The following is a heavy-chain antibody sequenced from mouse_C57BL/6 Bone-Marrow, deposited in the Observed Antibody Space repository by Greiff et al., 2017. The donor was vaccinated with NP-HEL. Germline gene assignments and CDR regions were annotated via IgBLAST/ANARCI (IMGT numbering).Heavy chain of an antibody. D-gene: IGHD2-1*01. J-gene: IGHJ3*01. Sequence: QVHVKQSGAELAKPGASVKLSCKASGYTFTSYWMHWVKQRPGQGLEWIGYINPSSGYTKYNQKFKDKATLTADKSSSTAYMQLSSLTYEDSAVYYCARGGFLYGKRAWFAYWGQGTLVTVSA. CDR3: ARGGFLYGKRAWFAY. CDR1: GYTFTSYW. CDR2: INPSSGYT. V-gene: IGHV1-7*01.